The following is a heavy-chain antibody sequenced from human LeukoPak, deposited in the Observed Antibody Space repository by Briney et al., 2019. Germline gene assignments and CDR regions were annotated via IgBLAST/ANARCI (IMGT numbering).Heavy chain of an antibody. J-gene: IGHJ3*02. D-gene: IGHD3-10*01. CDR3: ARDLYYHGAFDI. V-gene: IGHV4-31*03. Sequence: PSETLSLTCPVSGGSTSSGGYYCSWTRQHPVKGLEWIGYIYYSGSTYYNPSLKGRVTISVDTSKNQFSLKLSSVTAADTAVYYCARDLYYHGAFDIWGQGTMVTVSS. CDR2: IYYSGST. CDR1: GGSTSSGGYY.